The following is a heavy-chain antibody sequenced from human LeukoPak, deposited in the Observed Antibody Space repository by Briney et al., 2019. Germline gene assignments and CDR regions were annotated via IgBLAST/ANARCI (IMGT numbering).Heavy chain of an antibody. CDR1: GFTFSSYE. Sequence: GGSLRLSCAASGFTFSSYEMNWVRQAPGKGLEWVSYISSSGSTIYYADSVKGRFTISRDNAKNSLYLQMNSLRAEDTAVYYCAGLRYFDWLILDYWGQGTLVTVSS. V-gene: IGHV3-48*03. D-gene: IGHD3-9*01. CDR3: AGLRYFDWLILDY. CDR2: ISSSGSTI. J-gene: IGHJ4*02.